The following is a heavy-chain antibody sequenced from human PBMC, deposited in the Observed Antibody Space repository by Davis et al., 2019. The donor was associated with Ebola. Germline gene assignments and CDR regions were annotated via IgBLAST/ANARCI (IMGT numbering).Heavy chain of an antibody. V-gene: IGHV3-53*01. J-gene: IGHJ4*02. Sequence: PGGSLRLSCAASGFTFSTYAMTWVRQAPGKGLEWLAVIYSGGDSYYADSVQGRFTISRDTSKNTLYLQMSSLRVDDTAVYYCARDLGLEWSHWGQGTLVTVSS. CDR1: GFTFSTYA. D-gene: IGHD1-1*01. CDR3: ARDLGLEWSH. CDR2: IYSGGDS.